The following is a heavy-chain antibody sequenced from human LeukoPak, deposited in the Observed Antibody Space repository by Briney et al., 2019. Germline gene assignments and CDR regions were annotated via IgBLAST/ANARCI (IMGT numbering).Heavy chain of an antibody. V-gene: IGHV3-7*03. Sequence: PGGSLRLSCAASGFTFSSYWMSWVRQAPGKGLEWVANIKQDGSEKYYVDSVKGRFTISRDNAKNSLYLQMNSLRAEDMALYYCAKGRDGYPTAACFDYWGQGTLVTVSS. CDR2: IKQDGSEK. CDR3: AKGRDGYPTAACFDY. J-gene: IGHJ4*02. D-gene: IGHD5-24*01. CDR1: GFTFSSYW.